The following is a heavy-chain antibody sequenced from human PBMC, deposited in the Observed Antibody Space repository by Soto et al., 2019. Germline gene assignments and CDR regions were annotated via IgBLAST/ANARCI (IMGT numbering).Heavy chain of an antibody. D-gene: IGHD2-2*01. CDR3: AKDTSSYVSGDYDY. Sequence: GGSLRLSCAASGFTFSSYAMSWVRQAPGKGLEWVSAISGSGGSTYYADSVKGRFSISRDKSKNTLSLQMNSLRAEDTAVYYCAKDTSSYVSGDYDYWGQGTLVTAPQ. J-gene: IGHJ4*02. V-gene: IGHV3-23*01. CDR1: GFTFSSYA. CDR2: ISGSGGST.